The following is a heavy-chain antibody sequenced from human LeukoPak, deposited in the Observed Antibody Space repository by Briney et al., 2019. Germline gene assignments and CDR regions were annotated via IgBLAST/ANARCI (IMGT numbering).Heavy chain of an antibody. CDR3: ARDLVGTY. CDR1: GGSISSYY. J-gene: IGHJ4*02. V-gene: IGHV4-59*01. CDR2: IYDSGRT. D-gene: IGHD1-26*01. Sequence: SETLSLTCTVSGGSISSYYWHWIRQPPGKGLEWIGYIYDSGRTNYNPSLRSRVTISVDMSKNQFSLKLTSVTAADTAVYYCARDLVGTYWGQGTLVTVSS.